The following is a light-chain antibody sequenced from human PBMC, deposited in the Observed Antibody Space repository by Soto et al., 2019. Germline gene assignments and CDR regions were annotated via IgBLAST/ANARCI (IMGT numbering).Light chain of an antibody. CDR2: NNN. CDR1: SSNIGTNT. CDR3: AAWDDNLTAVV. Sequence: QSVLTQPPSASGTPGQRISISCSGSSSNIGTNTVSWYQQLPGTAPKLLIYNNNQRPSGVPDRLSGSKSGTSASLAISGLQSDDEADYYCAAWDDNLTAVVFGGGTKLTVL. V-gene: IGLV1-44*01. J-gene: IGLJ2*01.